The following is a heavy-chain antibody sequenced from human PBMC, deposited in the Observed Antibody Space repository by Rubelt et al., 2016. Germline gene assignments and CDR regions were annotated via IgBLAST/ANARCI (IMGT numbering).Heavy chain of an antibody. V-gene: IGHV2-5*02. CDR1: GFSLNSNGVA. CDR2: IYWDDDK. J-gene: IGHJ5*02. CDR3: APSSPTYYYGSGSSWFDP. D-gene: IGHD3-10*01. Sequence: QITLKESGPTLVKPTQTLTLTCTFSGFSLNSNGVAVGWIRQPPGKALEWLALIYWDDDKRYSPSLKSRLTITKDTTKHQVRLTMANIDSVEQATYYVAPSSPTYYYGSGSSWFDPWGPGTLVTVSS.